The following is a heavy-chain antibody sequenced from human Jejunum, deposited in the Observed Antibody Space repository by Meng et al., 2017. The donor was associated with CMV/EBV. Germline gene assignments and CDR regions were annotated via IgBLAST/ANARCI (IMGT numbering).Heavy chain of an antibody. J-gene: IGHJ4*02. CDR2: IRYDGSDE. D-gene: IGHD1-1*01. Sequence: QLQLVESGGGVVQPGESMRLSCAASGFTFSTYGMHWVRQAPGKGLEWVAFIRYDGSDEYYGDSVKGRFTISRDNSKNTLYLQMNSLRAEDTAVYYCAKDRNKWNGQHFDYWGQGTLVTVSS. V-gene: IGHV3-30*02. CDR3: AKDRNKWNGQHFDY. CDR1: GFTFSTYG.